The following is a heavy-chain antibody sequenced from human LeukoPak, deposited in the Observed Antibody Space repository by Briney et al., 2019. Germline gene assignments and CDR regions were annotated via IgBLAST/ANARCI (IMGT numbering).Heavy chain of an antibody. D-gene: IGHD1-7*01. CDR3: ARDELRAGCFDY. CDR1: GFTFSTYA. Sequence: GGSLRLSCAASGFTFSTYAMHWVRQAPGKGLEWVAVISYDGSNKYYADSVKGRFTISRDNSKTTLYLQMNSLTAEDTAVYYCARDELRAGCFDYWGQGTLVTVSS. CDR2: ISYDGSNK. V-gene: IGHV3-30-3*01. J-gene: IGHJ4*02.